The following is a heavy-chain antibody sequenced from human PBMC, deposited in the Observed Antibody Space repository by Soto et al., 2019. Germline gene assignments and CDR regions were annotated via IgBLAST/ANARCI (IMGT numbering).Heavy chain of an antibody. CDR2: IYYSGST. CDR3: ARDANGPYYYGMDV. CDR1: GGSISSGGYY. Sequence: QVQLQESGPGLVKPSQTLSLTCTVSGGSISSGGYYWSWIRQHPGKGLEWIGYIYYSGSTYYNPSLKSRVSISVDTSKNQSSLKLSSVTAADTARYYCARDANGPYYYGMDVWGQGTTVTVSS. D-gene: IGHD2-8*01. J-gene: IGHJ6*02. V-gene: IGHV4-31*03.